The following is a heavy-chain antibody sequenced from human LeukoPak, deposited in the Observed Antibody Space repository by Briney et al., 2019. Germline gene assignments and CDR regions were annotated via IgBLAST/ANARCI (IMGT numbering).Heavy chain of an antibody. V-gene: IGHV3-66*01. CDR2: IYSGGST. CDR1: GFTVSSNY. D-gene: IGHD3-22*01. Sequence: GGSLRLSCAASGFTVSSNYMSWVRQAPGKGLEWVSVIYSGGSTYYADSVKGRFTISRDNSKNTLYLQMNSLRAEDTAVYYCAKVGYDSSGYYPSVFDYWGQGTLVTVSS. CDR3: AKVGYDSSGYYPSVFDY. J-gene: IGHJ4*02.